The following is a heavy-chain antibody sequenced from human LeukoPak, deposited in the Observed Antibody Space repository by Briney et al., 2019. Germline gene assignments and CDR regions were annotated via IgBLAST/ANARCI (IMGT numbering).Heavy chain of an antibody. V-gene: IGHV4-59*01. CDR2: IYYSGST. CDR1: GGSFSGYY. Sequence: PSETLSLTCAVYGGSFSGYYWSWIRQPPGKGLEWIGYIYYSGSTNYNPSLKSRVTTSLDTPKNQFSLKLSSVTAADTAVYYCARVRFGELFQGDFDYWGQGTLVTVSS. J-gene: IGHJ4*02. D-gene: IGHD3-10*01. CDR3: ARVRFGELFQGDFDY.